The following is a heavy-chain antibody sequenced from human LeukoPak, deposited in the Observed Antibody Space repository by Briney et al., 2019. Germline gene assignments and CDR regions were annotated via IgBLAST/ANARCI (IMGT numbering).Heavy chain of an antibody. D-gene: IGHD6-13*01. CDR1: GGSISSSGYY. CDR3: ARGREYSSSWRRPFDY. CDR2: IYYSGNT. Sequence: SETLSLTCTVSGGSISSSGYYWGWIRQPPGKGLEWIGSIYYSGNTYFNPSLKSRVTISVDTSKNQFSLKLSSVTAADTAVYYCARGREYSSSWRRPFDYWGQGTLVTVSS. V-gene: IGHV4-39*07. J-gene: IGHJ4*02.